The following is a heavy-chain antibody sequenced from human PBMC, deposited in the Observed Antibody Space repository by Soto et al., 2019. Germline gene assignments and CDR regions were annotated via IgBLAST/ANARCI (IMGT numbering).Heavy chain of an antibody. D-gene: IGHD6-19*01. CDR2: NSWNSGII. CDR3: AKDECSGLY. V-gene: IGHV3-9*01. CDR1: GFTFDEYA. J-gene: IGHJ4*01. Sequence: PGGSLTLSCAASGFTFDEYAMHWVRQARGKGDEWVSGNSWNSGIIGDAASVKRRFTISRDNARDSVYLQMNSLRAEDTVLYYCAKDECSGLYWGQGTLVT.